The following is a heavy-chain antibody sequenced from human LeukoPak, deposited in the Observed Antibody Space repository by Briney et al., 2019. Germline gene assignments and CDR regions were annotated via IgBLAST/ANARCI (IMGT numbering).Heavy chain of an antibody. CDR3: AKGPHILGSSYDYFDY. Sequence: GGSLRLSCVASGFTVSTNYMSWVRQAPGKGLEWVSAISGSGGTTYYADSVKGRFTVSRDNSKNTLYLQMNSLRAEDTAVYYCAKGPHILGSSYDYFDYWGQGTLVTVSS. D-gene: IGHD6-13*01. CDR1: GFTVSTNY. V-gene: IGHV3-23*01. CDR2: ISGSGGTT. J-gene: IGHJ4*02.